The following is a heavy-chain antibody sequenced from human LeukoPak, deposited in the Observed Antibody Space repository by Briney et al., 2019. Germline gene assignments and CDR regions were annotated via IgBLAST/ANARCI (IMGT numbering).Heavy chain of an antibody. D-gene: IGHD1-1*01. J-gene: IGHJ5*02. CDR3: ARADNWQSGGA. Sequence: GGFLRLSCVASGFSFSNYWMYWGRQAAGKGLVWVSRINSDGSYTDYADSAKGRFTISRDNAKDTLYLQMNSLRADDTAVYYCARADNWQSGGAWGQGTLVTVSS. V-gene: IGHV3-74*01. CDR1: GFSFSNYW. CDR2: INSDGSYT.